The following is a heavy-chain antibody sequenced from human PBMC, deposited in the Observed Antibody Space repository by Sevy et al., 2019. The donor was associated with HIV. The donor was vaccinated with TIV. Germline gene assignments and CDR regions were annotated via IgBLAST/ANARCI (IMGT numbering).Heavy chain of an antibody. D-gene: IGHD3-22*01. CDR2: MNPNSGNT. CDR3: SCDTYYYDSSGYFIFDS. Sequence: ASVKVSCKASGYTFTSYDINWVRQATGQGLEWMGWMNPNSGNTGYAQKFQGRVTMTSNTSISTAYMELSSLRSEDTAVYYCSCDTYYYDSSGYFIFDSWGQGTLVTVSS. V-gene: IGHV1-8*01. J-gene: IGHJ4*02. CDR1: GYTFTSYD.